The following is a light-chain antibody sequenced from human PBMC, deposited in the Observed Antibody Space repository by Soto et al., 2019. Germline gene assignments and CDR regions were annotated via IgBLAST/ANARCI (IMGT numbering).Light chain of an antibody. Sequence: EIVLTQSPGTLSLTPGERATLSCRASQSVTSSFLAWYQQKPGQAPRLLISGASSRATGIPDRFSGSGSGTDFTLTISRLEPEDFAVDYCQQYRTSRLTFGGGTKVEIK. CDR2: GAS. CDR1: QSVTSSF. J-gene: IGKJ4*01. CDR3: QQYRTSRLT. V-gene: IGKV3-20*01.